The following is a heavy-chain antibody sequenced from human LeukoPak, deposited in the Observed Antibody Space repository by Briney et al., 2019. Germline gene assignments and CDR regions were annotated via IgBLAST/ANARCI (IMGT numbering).Heavy chain of an antibody. D-gene: IGHD6-19*01. CDR2: VYPDDSDA. Sequence: GESLKISCKGSGYSFTTYWIGWVRQMPGKGLEWMGIVYPDDSDARYSPSFQGQVTISVDKSINTAFLQWSSLKASDTAMYYCARLSSGWCFNYWGQGTLVTISS. J-gene: IGHJ4*02. CDR1: GYSFTTYW. V-gene: IGHV5-51*01. CDR3: ARLSSGWCFNY.